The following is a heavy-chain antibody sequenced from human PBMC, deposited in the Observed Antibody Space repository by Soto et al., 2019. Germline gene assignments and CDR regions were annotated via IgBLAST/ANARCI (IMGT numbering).Heavy chain of an antibody. CDR1: GFTFSNAW. CDR3: TTSVAAARQGWFDP. D-gene: IGHD6-6*01. J-gene: IGHJ5*02. CDR2: IKSKTDGGTT. Sequence: EVQLVESGGGLVKPGGSLRLSCAASGFTFSNAWMSWVRQAPGKGLEWVGRIKSKTDGGTTDYAAPVKGRFTISRDDSKNTLYLQMNSLKTEDTAVYYCTTSVAAARQGWFDPWGQGTLVTVSS. V-gene: IGHV3-15*01.